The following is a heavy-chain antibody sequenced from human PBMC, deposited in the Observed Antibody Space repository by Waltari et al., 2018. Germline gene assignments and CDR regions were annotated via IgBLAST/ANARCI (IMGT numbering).Heavy chain of an antibody. CDR2: IYSGGST. CDR3: AREMDGGYLDI. J-gene: IGHJ4*02. CDR1: GSLVSSYR. V-gene: IGHV3-66*01. D-gene: IGHD4-17*01. Sequence: EVHLVESGGGRVHPGGSLRVPWEVAGSLVSSYRMRWVRQPPGEGLEWVSVIYSGGSTFYSGSVTGRFTISRDNSYNTLFLDMRNLRTEDTATYYCAREMDGGYLDIWGQGTLVTVSS.